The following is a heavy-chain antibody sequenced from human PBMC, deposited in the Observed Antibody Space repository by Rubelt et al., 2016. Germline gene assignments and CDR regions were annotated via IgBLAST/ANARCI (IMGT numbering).Heavy chain of an antibody. V-gene: IGHV1-69*06. J-gene: IGHJ6*02. CDR1: GGTFSSYA. Sequence: QVQLVQSGAEVKKPGSSVKVSCKASGGTFSSYAISWVRQAPGQGLEWMGGIIPIFGTANYAQKFQGRVTITADKSTSTRYMELSSLSSEDTAVYYCARDRGVRGVIPYYYYYYGMDVWGQGTTVTVSS. CDR2: IIPIFGTA. CDR3: ARDRGVRGVIPYYYYYYGMDV. D-gene: IGHD3-10*01.